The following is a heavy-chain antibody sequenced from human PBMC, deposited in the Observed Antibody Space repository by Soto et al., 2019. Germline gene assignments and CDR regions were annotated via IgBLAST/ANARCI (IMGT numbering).Heavy chain of an antibody. J-gene: IGHJ4*02. CDR2: IFPNGRDK. V-gene: IGHV3-30*13. CDR1: GFNFNTYF. Sequence: QVKLVQSGGGVVQPGRSLRLSCAASGFNFNTYFMHWVRQAPGKGLEWVAMIFPNGRDKEYADSVKGRFTISRANSDKSMYLQMDSLRPEDTAVYYCARDDEHVINCDLAYRGQGALVTVSS. CDR3: ARDDEHVINCDLAY. D-gene: IGHD2-21*01.